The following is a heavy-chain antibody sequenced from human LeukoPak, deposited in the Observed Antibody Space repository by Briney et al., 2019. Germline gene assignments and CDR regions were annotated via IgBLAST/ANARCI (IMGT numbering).Heavy chain of an antibody. D-gene: IGHD3-3*01. Sequence: GGSLRLSCAASGFTFSDYYMSWIRQAPGKGLEWVSYISSSGSTIYYADSVKGRFTISRDNAKNSLYLQMNSLRAEDTAVYYCARVSSRITIFGVVYPGGAFDIWGQGTMVTVSS. J-gene: IGHJ3*02. CDR3: ARVSSRITIFGVVYPGGAFDI. CDR1: GFTFSDYY. CDR2: ISSSGSTI. V-gene: IGHV3-11*01.